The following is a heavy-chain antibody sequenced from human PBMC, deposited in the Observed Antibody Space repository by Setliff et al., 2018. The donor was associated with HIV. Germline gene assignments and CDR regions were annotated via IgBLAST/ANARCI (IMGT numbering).Heavy chain of an antibody. V-gene: IGHV3-21*01. CDR2: ISSSSSYT. J-gene: IGHJ4*02. CDR1: GFTFSSYS. D-gene: IGHD3-22*01. Sequence: GGSLRLSCAASGFTFSSYSMNWVRQAPGKGLEWVSYISSSSSYTHYADSVKGRFTISRDNSKNTLYLQMNSLRAEDTAVYYCAKARDYYDSSGSSPDYWGRGTLVTVSS. CDR3: AKARDYYDSSGSSPDY.